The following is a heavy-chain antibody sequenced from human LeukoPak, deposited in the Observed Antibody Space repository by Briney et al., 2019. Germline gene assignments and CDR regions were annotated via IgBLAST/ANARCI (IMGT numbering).Heavy chain of an antibody. V-gene: IGHV3-7*01. CDR3: VAGSGWRFDY. CDR2: IKKDGSDK. D-gene: IGHD6-19*01. Sequence: GGSLRLSCAASGFTFSSYWMNWVRQAPGKGLEWVANIKKDGSDKNYLGSVKGRFTISRDNAKNSLYVQMNGLRVEDTAVYYCVAGSGWRFDYWGQGTLVTVSS. J-gene: IGHJ4*02. CDR1: GFTFSSYW.